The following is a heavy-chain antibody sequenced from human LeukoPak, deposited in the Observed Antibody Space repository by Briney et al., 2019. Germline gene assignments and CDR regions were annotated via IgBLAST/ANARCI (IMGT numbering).Heavy chain of an antibody. J-gene: IGHJ6*02. CDR1: GFTFSSYS. CDR2: ISSSSSYI. Sequence: GGSLRLPCAASGFTFSSYSMNWVRQAPGKGLEWVSSISSSSSYIYYADSVKGRFTISRDNAKNSLYLQMNSLRAEDTAVYYCARVGYRRGYYYGMDVWGQGTTVTVSS. D-gene: IGHD5-18*01. CDR3: ARVGYRRGYYYGMDV. V-gene: IGHV3-21*01.